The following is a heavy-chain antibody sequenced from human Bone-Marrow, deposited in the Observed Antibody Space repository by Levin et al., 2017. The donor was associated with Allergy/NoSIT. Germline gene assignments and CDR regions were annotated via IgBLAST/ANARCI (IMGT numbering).Heavy chain of an antibody. J-gene: IGHJ3*01. CDR3: ARKGGEGGTWEYEAFDV. CDR1: GYKFSNYW. Sequence: NHGESLKISCQCSGYKFSNYWIAWVRQMPGQGLEWMGIMYPADSHTRYSPSFQGQVTISVDKSISTAYLQWTSLTASDTATYYCARKGGEGGTWEYEAFDVWGQGTMLTVSS. CDR2: MYPADSHT. V-gene: IGHV5-51*01. D-gene: IGHD1-26*01.